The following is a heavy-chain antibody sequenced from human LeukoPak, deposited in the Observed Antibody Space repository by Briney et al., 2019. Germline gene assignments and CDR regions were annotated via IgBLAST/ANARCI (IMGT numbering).Heavy chain of an antibody. D-gene: IGHD2-8*02. J-gene: IGHJ4*02. CDR2: INHSGST. Sequence: SETLSLTCAVYGGSFSGYYWSWIRQPPGKGLEWIGEINHSGSTNYNPSLKSRVTISVDTSENQFSLKLSSVTAADTAVYYCARAPLVAVSFFDYWGQGTLVTVSS. CDR3: ARAPLVAVSFFDY. V-gene: IGHV4-34*01. CDR1: GGSFSGYY.